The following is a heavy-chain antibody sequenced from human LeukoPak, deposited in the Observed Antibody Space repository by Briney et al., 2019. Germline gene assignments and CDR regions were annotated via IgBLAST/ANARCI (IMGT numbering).Heavy chain of an antibody. D-gene: IGHD6-19*01. J-gene: IGHJ3*02. Sequence: SGGSLRLSCAASGFTFNRFWMHWVRQAPGKGLVWVSRIISDGSSTNYADSVKGRFTISRDNAKNTLYLQMNSLRAEDTALYYCAIEDVDITVATSGAFDIWGQGTMVTVSS. CDR2: IISDGSST. CDR3: AIEDVDITVATSGAFDI. V-gene: IGHV3-74*01. CDR1: GFTFNRFW.